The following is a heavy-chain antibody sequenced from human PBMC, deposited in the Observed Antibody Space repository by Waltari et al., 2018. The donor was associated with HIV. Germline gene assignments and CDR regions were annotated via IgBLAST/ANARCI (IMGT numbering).Heavy chain of an antibody. V-gene: IGHV3-30*18. D-gene: IGHD3-9*01. CDR2: ISEDGSNK. CDR1: GFTFSSYG. Sequence: QVQLVESGGGVVQPGRSLRLSCAASGFTFSSYGMHWVRQAPGKGLEWVAVISEDGSNKYYADSVKVRFTISRDNSKNTLYLQMNSLRAEDTAVYYCAKDLSKRVLTGAIRVDYWGQGTLVTVSS. J-gene: IGHJ4*02. CDR3: AKDLSKRVLTGAIRVDY.